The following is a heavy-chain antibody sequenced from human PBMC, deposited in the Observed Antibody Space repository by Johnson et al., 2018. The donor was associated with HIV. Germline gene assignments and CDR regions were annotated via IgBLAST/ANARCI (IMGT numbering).Heavy chain of an antibody. Sequence: QVQLVESGGGVVQPGRSLRLSCAASGFTFTNYGMHWVRQAPGKGLEWVAIISYDGNNKYYADSVKGRFTITRDNSKNTLYQKMNSRRAEDTAVYYCAREGDSSGAGAFDIWGQGTMVTVSS. J-gene: IGHJ3*02. CDR3: AREGDSSGAGAFDI. CDR2: ISYDGNNK. D-gene: IGHD3-22*01. CDR1: GFTFTNYG. V-gene: IGHV3-30*03.